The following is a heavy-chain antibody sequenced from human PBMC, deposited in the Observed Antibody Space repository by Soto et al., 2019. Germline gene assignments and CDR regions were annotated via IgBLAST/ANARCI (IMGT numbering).Heavy chain of an antibody. J-gene: IGHJ6*02. CDR1: GFTFNNYW. Sequence: EVQLVESGGGLVQPGGSLRLSCAASGFTFNNYWIHWVRQAPGKGLMWVSRINGDGTTTNYADSVRGRFAISRDNAENTVYLKMNSLSAEDTALYYCARGVRGHYGKDVWGQGTTVTVSS. CDR2: INGDGTTT. V-gene: IGHV3-74*01. D-gene: IGHD3-10*01. CDR3: ARGVRGHYGKDV.